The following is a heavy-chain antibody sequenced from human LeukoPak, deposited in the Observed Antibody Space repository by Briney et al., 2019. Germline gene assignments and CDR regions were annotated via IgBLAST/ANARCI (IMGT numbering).Heavy chain of an antibody. J-gene: IGHJ4*02. V-gene: IGHV3-11*04. CDR1: DFTVSSNY. CDR2: ISSSGSTI. D-gene: IGHD3-22*01. CDR3: ARDAYYDSSAGGY. Sequence: GGSLRLSCAASDFTVSSNYMSWVRQAPGKGLEWVSYISSSGSTIYYADSVKGRFTISRDNAKNSLYLQMNSLRAEDTAVYYCARDAYYDSSAGGYWGQGTLVTVSS.